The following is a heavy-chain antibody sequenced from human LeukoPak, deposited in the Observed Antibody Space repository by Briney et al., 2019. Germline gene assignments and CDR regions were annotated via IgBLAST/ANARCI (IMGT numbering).Heavy chain of an antibody. V-gene: IGHV3-23*01. CDR1: GFNFEFHG. J-gene: IGHJ4*02. CDR2: ISGNGDTT. CDR3: ARVVDHDYGDYYLDY. Sequence: GGSLRLSCVASGFNFEFHGMSWVRQAPGKGLEWVSAISGNGDTTYYADSVRGRFTIFRDNSKNTVYMQTNSLRADDTAVYYCARVVDHDYGDYYLDYWGQGTLVTVSS. D-gene: IGHD4-17*01.